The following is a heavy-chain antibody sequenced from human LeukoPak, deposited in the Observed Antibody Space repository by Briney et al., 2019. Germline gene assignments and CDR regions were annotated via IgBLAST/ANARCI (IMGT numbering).Heavy chain of an antibody. CDR1: GFTFSNYG. CDR3: AKEEGYSFFDY. J-gene: IGHJ4*02. Sequence: GGSLRLSCAASGFTFSNYGIHWARRAPGKGLEWVAFIRYDGSNKYYADSVKGRFAISRDNAKNSLYLQMNSLRAEDTAIYYCAKEEGYSFFDYWGQGTLVTVSS. CDR2: IRYDGSNK. V-gene: IGHV3-30*02. D-gene: IGHD4-11*01.